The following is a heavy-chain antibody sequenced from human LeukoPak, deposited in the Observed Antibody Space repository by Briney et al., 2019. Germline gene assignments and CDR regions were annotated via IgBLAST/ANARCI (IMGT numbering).Heavy chain of an antibody. CDR2: IYYSGST. CDR3: ARRGVWGSYRYFDY. V-gene: IGHV4-59*01. D-gene: IGHD3-16*02. CDR1: GDSISSYY. J-gene: IGHJ4*02. Sequence: PSETLSLTCTVSGDSISSYYWSWIRQPPGKGLEWIGYIYYSGSTNYNPSLKSRVTISIDTSKNQFSLKLSSVTAADTAVYYCARRGVWGSYRYFDYWGRGTLVTVSS.